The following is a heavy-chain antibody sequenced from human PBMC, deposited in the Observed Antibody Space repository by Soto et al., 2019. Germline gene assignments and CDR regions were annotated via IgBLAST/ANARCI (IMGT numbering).Heavy chain of an antibody. J-gene: IGHJ4*02. V-gene: IGHV4-30-4*01. D-gene: IGHD5-18*01. CDR2: IYYSGST. Sequence: PSETLSLTCTVSGGSIISGDYYWIWIRQPPGKGLEGIGYIYYSGSTYYNPSLKSRVTISVDTSKNQFSLKLSSVTAADTAVYYCASNSYGYICYDYWGQGTLVTVSS. CDR1: GGSIISGDYY. CDR3: ASNSYGYICYDY.